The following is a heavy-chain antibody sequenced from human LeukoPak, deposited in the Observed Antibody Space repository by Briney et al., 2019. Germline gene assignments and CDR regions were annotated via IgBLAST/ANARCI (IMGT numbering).Heavy chain of an antibody. CDR3: ARALGITMVRGVPTLNYYGMDV. D-gene: IGHD3-10*01. CDR2: ISYDRSNK. V-gene: IGHV3-30*03. Sequence: GGSLRLSCATSGFTFSSYGMHWVRQAPGKGLEWVAVISYDRSNKYYADSVKGRFTISRDNSKNTLYLQMNSLRAEDTAVYYCARALGITMVRGVPTLNYYGMDVWGQGTTVTVSS. CDR1: GFTFSSYG. J-gene: IGHJ6*02.